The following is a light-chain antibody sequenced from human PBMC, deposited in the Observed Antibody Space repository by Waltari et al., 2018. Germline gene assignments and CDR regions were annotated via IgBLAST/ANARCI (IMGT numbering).Light chain of an antibody. CDR3: QQHTTYPVT. CDR2: FAS. J-gene: IGKJ2*01. Sequence: DIQMTQSPSSLSASAGDTVTITCRACQDIRNYVAWYQQKPGKAPKPLIYFASNLETGVPSRFSGSGSGTRFTLTISSLQPEDFATYYCQQHTTYPVTFGQGTTLEIK. CDR1: QDIRNY. V-gene: IGKV1-17*01.